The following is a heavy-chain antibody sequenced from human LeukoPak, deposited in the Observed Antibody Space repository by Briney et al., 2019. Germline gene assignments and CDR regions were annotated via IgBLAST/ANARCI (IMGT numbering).Heavy chain of an antibody. J-gene: IGHJ5*02. D-gene: IGHD6-19*01. V-gene: IGHV4-61*01. CDR3: ARATPGFSSAWFSNWFDP. Sequence: PSETLSLTCTVSGGSVSSNNYYWSWIRQPPGGGLEWIGYIYYSGTTRYNPSLRSRVTISVDTSKNQFALILTSVTAADTAVYYCARATPGFSSAWFSNWFDPWGQGALVTVSS. CDR1: GGSVSSNNYY. CDR2: IYYSGTT.